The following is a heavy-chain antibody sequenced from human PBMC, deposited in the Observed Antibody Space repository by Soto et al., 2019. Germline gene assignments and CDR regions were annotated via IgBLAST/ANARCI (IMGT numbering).Heavy chain of an antibody. CDR1: GVTFSSYA. V-gene: IGHV1-69*13. J-gene: IGHJ4*02. Sequence: GASVKVSCKASGVTFSSYAISWVRQAPGQGLEWMGGIIPIFGTANYAQKFQGRVTITADESTSTAYMELSSLRSGDTAVYYCARGPPTMVRGVIVRFPHVNWGQGTLVTVSS. D-gene: IGHD3-10*01. CDR2: IIPIFGTA. CDR3: ARGPPTMVRGVIVRFPHVN.